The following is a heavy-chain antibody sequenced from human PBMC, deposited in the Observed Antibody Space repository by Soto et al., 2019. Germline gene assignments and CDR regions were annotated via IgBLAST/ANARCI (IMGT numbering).Heavy chain of an antibody. CDR2: ITTYNGNT. D-gene: IGHD3-10*01. J-gene: IGHJ4*02. V-gene: IGHV1-18*01. CDR3: AMSMVRGVIPLEY. Sequence: GXSVKVSWKASGYTFTSHGISWVRQAPGQGLEWMGWITTYNGNTNYAQKFQGRVTMTTDTSTSTAYMELRSLRSDDSAVYYCAMSMVRGVIPLEYWGQGTLVTVSS. CDR1: GYTFTSHG.